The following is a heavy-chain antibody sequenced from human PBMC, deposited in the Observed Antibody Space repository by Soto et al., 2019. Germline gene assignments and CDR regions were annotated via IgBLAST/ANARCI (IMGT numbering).Heavy chain of an antibody. CDR3: ARGRDGSNYYFDY. V-gene: IGHV1-69*13. Sequence: SVKVSCKACGWTFSDSVTSWVRQAPGQGLEWMGGIVPIFGKANLAEKFQDRVTITADESTSTAYMKLTSLRSEDTAVYYCARGRDGSNYYFDYRGQGNRVSV. J-gene: IGHJ4*01. D-gene: IGHD4-4*01. CDR2: IVPIFGKA. CDR1: GWTFSDSV.